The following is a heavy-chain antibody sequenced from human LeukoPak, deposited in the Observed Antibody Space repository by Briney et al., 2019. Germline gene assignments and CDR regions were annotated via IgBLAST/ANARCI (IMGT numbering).Heavy chain of an antibody. CDR2: ISYDGNNR. V-gene: IGHV3-30*03. CDR1: RFTFSSYG. CDR3: ARDDAMGATIDY. J-gene: IGHJ4*02. D-gene: IGHD1-26*01. Sequence: GGSLRLSCAASRFTFSSYGMHWVRQAPGKGLEWVAVISYDGNNRYYADSVKGRFTISRENAKNSLYLQMNSLRAEDTAVYYCARDDAMGATIDYWGQGTLVTVSS.